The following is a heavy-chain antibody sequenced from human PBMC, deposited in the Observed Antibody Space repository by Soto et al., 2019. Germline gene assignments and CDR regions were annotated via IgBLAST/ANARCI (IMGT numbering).Heavy chain of an antibody. D-gene: IGHD6-13*01. CDR3: ARVTRRAADADY. Sequence: EVQLVESGGGLVQPGGSLRLSCAASGFTVSSNYMSWVRQAPGKGLEWVSVIYSGGSTYYADSVKCRFTISRDNSKNTLYLQMNSLRAEDTAVYYCARVTRRAADADYWGQGTLVTVSA. V-gene: IGHV3-66*01. J-gene: IGHJ4*02. CDR1: GFTVSSNY. CDR2: IYSGGST.